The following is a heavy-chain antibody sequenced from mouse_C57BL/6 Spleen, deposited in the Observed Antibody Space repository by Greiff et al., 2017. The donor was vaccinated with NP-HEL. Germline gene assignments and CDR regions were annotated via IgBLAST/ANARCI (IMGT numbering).Heavy chain of an antibody. CDR3: ARHEAPANGDAGYFDY. CDR2: FYPGSGSI. Sequence: QVQLQQSGAELVKPGASVKLSCKASGYTFTEYTIHWVKQRSGQGLEWIGWFYPGSGSIKYNEKFKDKATLTADKSSSTVYMELSRLTSEDSAVYFCARHEAPANGDAGYFDYWGQGTTLTVSS. J-gene: IGHJ2*01. V-gene: IGHV1-62-2*01. D-gene: IGHD4-1*01. CDR1: GYTFTEYT.